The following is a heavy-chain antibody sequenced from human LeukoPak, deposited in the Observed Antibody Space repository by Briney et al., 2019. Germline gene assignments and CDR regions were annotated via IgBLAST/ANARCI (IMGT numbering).Heavy chain of an antibody. V-gene: IGHV3-33*01. CDR3: ARVDTAMAYDY. CDR1: GFTFSSYG. D-gene: IGHD5-18*01. J-gene: IGHJ4*02. CDR2: IWYDGSNK. Sequence: GRSLGLSCAASGFTFSSYGMHWVRQAPGKGLEWVAVIWYDGSNKYYADSVKGRFTISRDNSKNTLYLRMNSLRAEDTAVYYCARVDTAMAYDYWGQGTLVTVSS.